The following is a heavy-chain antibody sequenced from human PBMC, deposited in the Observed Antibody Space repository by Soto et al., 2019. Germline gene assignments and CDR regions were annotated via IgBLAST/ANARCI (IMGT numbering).Heavy chain of an antibody. CDR2: ISSSSSTI. CDR3: ARDFGDYDILTGYYRGNFDY. D-gene: IGHD3-9*01. J-gene: IGHJ4*02. CDR1: GFTFSSYS. Sequence: SLRLSCAASGFTFSSYSMNWVRQAPGKGLEWVSYISSSSSTIYYADSVKGRFTISRDNAKNSLYLQMNSLRDEDTAVYYCARDFGDYDILTGYYRGNFDYWGQRTPVTVSS. V-gene: IGHV3-48*02.